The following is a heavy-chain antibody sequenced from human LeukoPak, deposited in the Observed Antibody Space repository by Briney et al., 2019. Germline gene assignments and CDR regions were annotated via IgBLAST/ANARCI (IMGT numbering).Heavy chain of an antibody. V-gene: IGHV4-34*01. J-gene: IGHJ4*02. CDR2: INHSGST. Sequence: SETLCLTCAVYGGSFSGYYWSWIRQPPGKGLEWIGEINHSGSTNYNPSLKSRVTISVDTSKNQFSLKLSSVTAADTAVYYCARLKTYYYDSSGYYYPTPFFDYWGQGTLVTVSS. D-gene: IGHD3-22*01. CDR1: GGSFSGYY. CDR3: ARLKTYYYDSSGYYYPTPFFDY.